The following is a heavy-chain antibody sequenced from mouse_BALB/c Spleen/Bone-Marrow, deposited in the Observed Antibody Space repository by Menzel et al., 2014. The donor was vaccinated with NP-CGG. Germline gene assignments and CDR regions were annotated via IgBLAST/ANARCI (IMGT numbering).Heavy chain of an antibody. V-gene: IGHV1S127*01. CDR3: TRRGYYAMDY. CDR2: IDTSDSYT. Sequence: VQLQQSGAELVKPGASVKMSCKASGYTFTSYWMHWVKQRPGQGLEWIGVIDTSDSYTSYNQKFKGKATLTVDTSSSTAYMQLSSLTSEDSAVYYCTRRGYYAMDYWGQGTSVTVSS. CDR1: GYTFTSYW. J-gene: IGHJ4*01.